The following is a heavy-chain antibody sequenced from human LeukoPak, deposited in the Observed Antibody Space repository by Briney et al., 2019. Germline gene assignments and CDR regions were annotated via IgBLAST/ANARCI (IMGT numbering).Heavy chain of an antibody. CDR2: INHGGST. CDR1: GGSLSGYY. Sequence: SETLSLPCAVYGGSLSGYYWTWLRQPPGKGREWLGEINHGGSTNYNPPLKSRVTISVDTSKNEFSLKLSSVTAADTAVYYCARGPPTKYYKGSGYYIFDYWGQGTLVTVSS. V-gene: IGHV4-34*01. D-gene: IGHD3-22*01. CDR3: ARGPPTKYYKGSGYYIFDY. J-gene: IGHJ4*02.